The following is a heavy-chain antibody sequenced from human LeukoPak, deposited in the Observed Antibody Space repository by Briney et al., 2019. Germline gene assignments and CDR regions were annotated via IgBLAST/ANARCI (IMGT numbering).Heavy chain of an antibody. J-gene: IGHJ4*02. D-gene: IGHD3/OR15-3a*01. CDR2: INWNGGST. Sequence: PGGSLRLXCAASGFTYDDYGMSWVRLAPGKGLEWVSGINWNGGSTGYADSVKGRFTISRDNAKNSLYLQMNSLRAEDTALYYCARDGGTGVHYFDYWGQGTLVTVSS. CDR3: ARDGGTGVHYFDY. V-gene: IGHV3-20*04. CDR1: GFTYDDYG.